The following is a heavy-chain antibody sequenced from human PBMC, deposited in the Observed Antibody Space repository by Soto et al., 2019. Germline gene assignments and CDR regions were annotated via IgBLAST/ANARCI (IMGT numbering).Heavy chain of an antibody. V-gene: IGHV4-31*03. J-gene: IGHJ3*02. CDR1: GGSISSGGYY. D-gene: IGHD3-9*01. Sequence: SETLSLTCTVSGGSISSGGYYWSWIRQHPGKGLEWIGYIYYSGSTYYNPSLKSRVTISVDTSKNQFSLKLSSVTAADTAVYYCARSPQYYDILTGYYRRREGDAFDIWGQGTMVTVSS. CDR3: ARSPQYYDILTGYYRRREGDAFDI. CDR2: IYYSGST.